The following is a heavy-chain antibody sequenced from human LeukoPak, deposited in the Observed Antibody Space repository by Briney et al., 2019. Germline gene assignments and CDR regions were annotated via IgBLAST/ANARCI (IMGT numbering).Heavy chain of an antibody. D-gene: IGHD1-1*01. CDR2: ISYDGSNK. CDR1: GFTFSSYA. J-gene: IGHJ3*02. V-gene: IGHV3-30-3*01. Sequence: GGSLRLSCAASGFTFSSYAMHWVRQAPGKGLEWVAVISYDGSNKYYADSVKGRFTISRDNAKNSLYLQMNSLRAEDTAVYYCARDFSRNDRDAFDIWGQGTMVTVSS. CDR3: ARDFSRNDRDAFDI.